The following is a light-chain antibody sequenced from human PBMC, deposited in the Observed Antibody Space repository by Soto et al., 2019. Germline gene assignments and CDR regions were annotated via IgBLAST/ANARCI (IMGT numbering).Light chain of an antibody. CDR2: SNN. V-gene: IGLV1-47*02. CDR3: AAWDDNLSTYV. J-gene: IGLJ1*01. Sequence: QSVLTQPPSASGTPGQRVSISCSGYSSSIGTNFVYWYQQLPGTAPKVLIHSNNQRPSGVPDRFSGSKSGTSAFLAISGLRSEDEADYYCAAWDDNLSTYVFGSGTKVT. CDR1: SSSIGTNF.